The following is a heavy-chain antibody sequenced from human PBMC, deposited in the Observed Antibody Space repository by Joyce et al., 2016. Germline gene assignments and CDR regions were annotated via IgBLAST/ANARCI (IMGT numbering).Heavy chain of an antibody. J-gene: IGHJ3*02. Sequence: VQLVQSGAEIKTPGESLKISCQGFRYSFSTHWIGWVRKMPGKGLEWMGVIYPDDSDIRYSPSFQGQVTISADKSISTAYLQWSSLKASDTAIYYCARQNYDYDAFDIWGQGTMVTVSS. CDR2: IYPDDSDI. CDR3: ARQNYDYDAFDI. CDR1: RYSFSTHW. D-gene: IGHD5-12*01. V-gene: IGHV5-51*01.